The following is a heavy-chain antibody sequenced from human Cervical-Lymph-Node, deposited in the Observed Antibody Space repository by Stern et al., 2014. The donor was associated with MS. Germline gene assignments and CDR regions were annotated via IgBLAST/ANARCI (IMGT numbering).Heavy chain of an antibody. J-gene: IGHJ5*02. CDR1: GGPITSYY. CDR2: IHHTGSA. D-gene: IGHD2-21*01. V-gene: IGHV4-59*01. CDR3: ARETYGDGYLWFDP. Sequence: QLQLQESGPALVKPSETLSLTCSVSGGPITSYYRTCILQSPGKGLEWLGYIHHTGSAKYNPSLKSRVTISVDTCYNQFSLRLGSVTAADTAVYYCARETYGDGYLWFDPWGQGILVTVSS.